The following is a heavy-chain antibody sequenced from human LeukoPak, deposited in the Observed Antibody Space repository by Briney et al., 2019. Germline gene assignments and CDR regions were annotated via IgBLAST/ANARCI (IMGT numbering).Heavy chain of an antibody. CDR2: ISSGSTTI. CDR3: ARGKSSSWSYYYYYMDV. V-gene: IGHV3-48*01. CDR1: GFTFSTYS. J-gene: IGHJ6*03. Sequence: GGSLRLSCAVSGFTFSTYSMNWVRQAPGKGLEWVSYISSGSTTIHYADSVKGRFTISRDNAKNSLYLQMNSLRAEDTAVYYCARGKSSSWSYYYYYMDVWGKGTTVTVSS. D-gene: IGHD6-13*01.